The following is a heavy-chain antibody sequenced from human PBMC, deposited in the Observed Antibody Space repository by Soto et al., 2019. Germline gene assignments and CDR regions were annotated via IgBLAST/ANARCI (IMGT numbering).Heavy chain of an antibody. D-gene: IGHD3-16*02. J-gene: IGHJ6*02. CDR3: ARDLVMITFGGVIVVDNYYYYGMDV. CDR1: GFTFSSYS. V-gene: IGHV3-21*01. Sequence: GGSLRLSCAASGFTFSSYSMNWVRQAPGKGLEWVSSISSSSSYIYYADSVKGRFTISRDNAKNSLYLQMNSLRAEDTAVYYCARDLVMITFGGVIVVDNYYYYGMDVWGQGTTVTVSS. CDR2: ISSSSSYI.